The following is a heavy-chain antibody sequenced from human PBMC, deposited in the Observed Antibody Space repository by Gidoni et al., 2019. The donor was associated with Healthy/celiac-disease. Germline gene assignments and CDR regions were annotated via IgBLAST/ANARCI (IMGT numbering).Heavy chain of an antibody. CDR2: INHSGST. Sequence: QVQLQQLGAGLLKPSETLSLTCAVYGGSFSGYYWSWIRQPPGKGLELIGEINHSGSTNYNPSLKSRVTISVDTSKNQFSLKLSSVTAAETAVYYCARAGITIFGVGMEVWGQGTTVTVSS. D-gene: IGHD3-3*01. CDR3: ARAGITIFGVGMEV. CDR1: GGSFSGYY. J-gene: IGHJ6*02. V-gene: IGHV4-34*01.